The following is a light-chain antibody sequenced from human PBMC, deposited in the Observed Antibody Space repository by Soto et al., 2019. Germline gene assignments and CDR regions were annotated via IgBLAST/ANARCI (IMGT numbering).Light chain of an antibody. Sequence: EIVLTQSPGTLSLSPGERATLSCRASQTVTNTYLAWYQQKSGQAPNFLIYGASNRATGIPDRFSGSGSGTDFTLTIIRLEPEDFAVYYCQQYGNLPPTFGGGTKVEI. CDR2: GAS. V-gene: IGKV3-20*01. CDR3: QQYGNLPPT. CDR1: QTVTNTY. J-gene: IGKJ4*01.